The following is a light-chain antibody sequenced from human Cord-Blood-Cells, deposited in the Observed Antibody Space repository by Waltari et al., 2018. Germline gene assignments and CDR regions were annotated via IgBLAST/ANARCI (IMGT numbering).Light chain of an antibody. CDR3: CSYAGRSTFVV. CDR1: SSDVGSYNL. J-gene: IGLJ2*01. V-gene: IGLV2-23*03. CDR2: EGS. Sequence: QSALTQPASVSGSPGQSITISCTGTSSDVGSYNLVSWYQQHPGKAPKLRIYEGSKRPSGVSNRFSGSTSGNTASLTISGLQAEDEADYYCCSYAGRSTFVVFGGGTKLTVL.